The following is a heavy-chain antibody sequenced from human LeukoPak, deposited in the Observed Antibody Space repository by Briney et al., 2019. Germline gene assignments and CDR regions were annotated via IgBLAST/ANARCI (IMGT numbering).Heavy chain of an antibody. D-gene: IGHD2-21*02. CDR2: ISYDGSNK. Sequence: GGSLRLSCAASGFTFSSYGMHWVRQAPGKGLEWVAVISYDGSNKYYADSVKGRFTISRDNSKNTLYLQMNSLRVEDTAVYYCANFAPAYCGGDCPLGAFDIWGQGTMVTVSS. J-gene: IGHJ3*02. CDR3: ANFAPAYCGGDCPLGAFDI. V-gene: IGHV3-30*18. CDR1: GFTFSSYG.